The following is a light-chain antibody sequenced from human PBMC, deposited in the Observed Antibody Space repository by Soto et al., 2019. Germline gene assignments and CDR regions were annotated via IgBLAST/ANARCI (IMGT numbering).Light chain of an antibody. V-gene: IGLV2-14*01. J-gene: IGLJ2*01. CDR1: SSDVGGYNY. Sequence: QSALTQPASVSGSPGQSITISCTGTSSDVGGYNYVSWYQQHPGKAPKLMIYDVSNRPSGVSNRFSGSKSGNTASLTISGLHDEDEADYYCSSYTSISTLVVFGGGTKVTVL. CDR2: DVS. CDR3: SSYTSISTLVV.